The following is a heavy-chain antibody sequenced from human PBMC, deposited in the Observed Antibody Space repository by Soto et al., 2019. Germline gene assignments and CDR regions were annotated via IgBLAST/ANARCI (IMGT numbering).Heavy chain of an antibody. D-gene: IGHD6-19*01. Sequence: EVQLLESGGGLVQPGGSLRLSCAASGFTFNNYAMSWVRQAPGKGLEWVSAVSASGGNTYYADSVTGRFTISRDNSNNTLYLQIHGLRAEDTAVYYCAQSSSDWSHFDYWGQGTLVTVSS. CDR3: AQSSSDWSHFDY. CDR2: VSASGGNT. V-gene: IGHV3-23*01. CDR1: GFTFNNYA. J-gene: IGHJ4*02.